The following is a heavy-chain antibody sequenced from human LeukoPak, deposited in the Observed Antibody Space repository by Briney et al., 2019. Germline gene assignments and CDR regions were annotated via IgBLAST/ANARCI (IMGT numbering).Heavy chain of an antibody. J-gene: IGHJ5*02. D-gene: IGHD6-13*01. CDR1: GFDLTTYA. CDR2: IRIGGGGT. V-gene: IGHV3-23*01. CDR3: ARCMVLSQGGCNWFDP. Sequence: GGSLRLSCAASGFDLTTYAMTWVRQAPAKGLEWVSSIRIGGGGTYYADSVKGRFTISRDNSENTLHLQMNNLRVEDTARYFCARCMVLSQGGCNWFDPWGQGTLVTVSS.